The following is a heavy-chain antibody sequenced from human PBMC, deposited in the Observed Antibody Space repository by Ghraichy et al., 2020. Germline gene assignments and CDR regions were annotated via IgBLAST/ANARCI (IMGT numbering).Heavy chain of an antibody. D-gene: IGHD1-26*01. V-gene: IGHV3-74*01. CDR3: AASRVGRFGFDP. Sequence: GGSLRLSCAASGFTFSNYWMHWVRQAPGKGLVWVSRINSDGSSTNYADSVKGRFTISRDNAKNTLYLQMNSLRAEDTAVYYCAASRVGRFGFDPWGQGTLVTVSS. CDR2: INSDGSST. CDR1: GFTFSNYW. J-gene: IGHJ5*02.